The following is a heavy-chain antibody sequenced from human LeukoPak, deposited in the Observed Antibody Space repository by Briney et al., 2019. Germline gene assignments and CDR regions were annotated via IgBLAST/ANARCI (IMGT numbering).Heavy chain of an antibody. CDR2: IRYDGSNK. CDR3: AKGIGGVIVKSLLHSAFDI. V-gene: IGHV3-30*02. Sequence: GGPLRLSCAASGFTFSSYGMHWVRQAPGKGLEWVAFIRYDGSNKYYADSVKGRFTISRDNSRNTLYLQMNSLRGEDTAVYYCAKGIGGVIVKSLLHSAFDIWGQGTMVTVSS. J-gene: IGHJ3*02. D-gene: IGHD3-16*02. CDR1: GFTFSSYG.